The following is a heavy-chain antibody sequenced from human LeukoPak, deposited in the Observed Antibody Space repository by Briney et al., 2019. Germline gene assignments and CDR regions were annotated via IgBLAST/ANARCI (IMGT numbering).Heavy chain of an antibody. CDR3: ARDPRYCSSISWSITGIYYFDY. CDR1: GFTFSSYV. V-gene: IGHV3-30-3*01. D-gene: IGHD2-2*01. CDR2: ISYDESTK. J-gene: IGHJ4*02. Sequence: PGRSLRLSCAASGFTFSSYVMHWVRQAPGKGLEWVAVISYDESTKYYADSVKGRFTISRDNSKNTVYLQMNSLRVEDTAVYYCARDPRYCSSISWSITGIYYFDYWGQGTLVTVSS.